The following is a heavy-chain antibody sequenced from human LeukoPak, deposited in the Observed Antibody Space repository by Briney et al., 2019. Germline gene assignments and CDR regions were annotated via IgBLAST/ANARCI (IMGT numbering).Heavy chain of an antibody. V-gene: IGHV1-69*04. CDR3: ASGPSRDLRTGLFFRLFDD. CDR1: GATFTTAA. CDR2: VIPFLGTT. J-gene: IGHJ4*02. D-gene: IGHD3/OR15-3a*01. Sequence: SVKVSCKTPGATFTTAAISRVRHAPVTGHEWMGRVIPFLGTTNYAHKFQGRVTITADTDTQTAYMELRSLTSEDTAVYFCASGPSRDLRTGLFFRLFDDCSQATLITVSS.